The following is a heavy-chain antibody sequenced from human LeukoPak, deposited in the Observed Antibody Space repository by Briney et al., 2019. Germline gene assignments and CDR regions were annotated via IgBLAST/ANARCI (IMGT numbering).Heavy chain of an antibody. D-gene: IGHD1-26*01. J-gene: IGHJ4*02. V-gene: IGHV4-59*01. CDR3: ARTQSQSGSYRYYFGY. CDR1: GGSISAYY. CDR2: IYYIRNT. Sequence: PSETLSLTCTVSGGSISAYYWTWIRQPPGKGLEWIGYIYYIRNTNYNPSLKSRVTMSLDPSKNQFSLKLNSVTAADTAVYYCARTQSQSGSYRYYFGYWGQGTLVTVSS.